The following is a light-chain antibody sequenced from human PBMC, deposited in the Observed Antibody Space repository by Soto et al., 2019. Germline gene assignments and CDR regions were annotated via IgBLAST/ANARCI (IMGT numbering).Light chain of an antibody. CDR1: RGISSY. V-gene: IGKV1-9*01. J-gene: IGKJ1*01. CDR2: AAS. CDR3: QQLTSYLIT. Sequence: DIQLTQSPSFVSASVGDRVTITCRASRGISSYLAWYQQKPGKAPKLLIYAASTLHTGVPSRFSGSGSGTEFTLTISSLQPEDFATYYCQQLTSYLITFGQGTKVDI.